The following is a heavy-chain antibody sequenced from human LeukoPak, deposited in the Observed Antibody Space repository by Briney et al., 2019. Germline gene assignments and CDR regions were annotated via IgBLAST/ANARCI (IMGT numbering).Heavy chain of an antibody. D-gene: IGHD6-13*01. Sequence: PSETLSLTCTVSGSSISSGYYWGWIRQPPGKGLEWIGSIYHSGSTYYNPSLKSRVTISVDTSKSHFSLKLSSVTAADTAVYYCARARVAAHYYYYYMDVWGKGTTVTVSS. CDR1: GSSISSGYY. CDR2: IYHSGST. CDR3: ARARVAAHYYYYYMDV. V-gene: IGHV4-38-2*02. J-gene: IGHJ6*03.